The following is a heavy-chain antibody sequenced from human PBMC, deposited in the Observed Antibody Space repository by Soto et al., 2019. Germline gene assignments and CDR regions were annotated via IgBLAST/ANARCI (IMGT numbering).Heavy chain of an antibody. J-gene: IGHJ4*02. CDR3: ARDHHALEYYYDSSGYYGDY. CDR2: INAGNGNT. Sequence: GASVKVSCKASGYTFTSYAMHWVRQAPGQRLEWMGWINAGNGNTKYSQKFQGRVTITRDTSASTAYMELSSLRSEDTAVYYCARDHHALEYYYDSSGYYGDYWGQGTLVTVSS. D-gene: IGHD3-22*01. CDR1: GYTFTSYA. V-gene: IGHV1-3*01.